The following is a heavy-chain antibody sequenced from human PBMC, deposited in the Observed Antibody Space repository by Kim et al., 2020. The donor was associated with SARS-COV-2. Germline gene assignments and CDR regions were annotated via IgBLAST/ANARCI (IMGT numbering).Heavy chain of an antibody. CDR1: GFTFTSYW. D-gene: IGHD1-26*01. CDR3: ARDGSWDLPHFQH. J-gene: IGHJ1*01. CDR2: INQDGSGK. V-gene: IGHV3-7*01. Sequence: GGSLRLSCAASGFTFTSYWMSWVRQAPGKGLEWVANINQDGSGKNYVGSVRGRFTISRDNAKNSLYLQMNSLRVEDTAVYYCARDGSWDLPHFQHWGHGTLVTVSS.